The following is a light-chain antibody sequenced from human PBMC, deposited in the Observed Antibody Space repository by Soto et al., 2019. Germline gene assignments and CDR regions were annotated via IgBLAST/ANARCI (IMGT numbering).Light chain of an antibody. CDR3: QQTYTTPEIT. CDR1: QSIDTY. V-gene: IGKV1-39*01. J-gene: IGKJ5*01. Sequence: DIQMTQSPSSLSASVGDRVTIPCRASQSIDTYLNWYQQKPGKAPKLLMYGASYLKSGVPTRVSGSGSGTDFTRTISSLLPEDFAIYYCQQTYTTPEITFGQGTRLEIK. CDR2: GAS.